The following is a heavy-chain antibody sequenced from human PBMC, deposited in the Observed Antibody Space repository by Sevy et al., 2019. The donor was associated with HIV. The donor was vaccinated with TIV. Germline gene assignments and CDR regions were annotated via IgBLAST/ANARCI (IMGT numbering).Heavy chain of an antibody. CDR1: GFTFISYV. CDR2: ISGSGDRT. CDR3: AKVSDIVVIPAPNFDY. D-gene: IGHD2-2*01. Sequence: GGSLRLSCAASGFTFISYVMSWVRQAPGKGLEWVSAISGSGDRTYYADSVKGRFTISRDNSKNTLSLQMNSLRAEDTAVYYCAKVSDIVVIPAPNFDYWGQGTLVTVSS. J-gene: IGHJ4*02. V-gene: IGHV3-23*01.